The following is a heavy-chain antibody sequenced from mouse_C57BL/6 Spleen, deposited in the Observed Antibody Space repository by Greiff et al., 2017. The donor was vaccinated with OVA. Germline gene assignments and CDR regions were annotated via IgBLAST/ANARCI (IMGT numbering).Heavy chain of an antibody. CDR3: ARRVYGSSWWYFDV. V-gene: IGHV5-2*01. CDR2: INSDGGST. CDR1: EYEFPSHD. D-gene: IGHD1-1*01. Sequence: DVHLVESGGGLVQPGESLKLSCESNEYEFPSHDMSWVRKTPEKRLELVAAINSDGGSTYYPDTMERRFIISRDNTKKTLYLQMSSLRSEDTALYYCARRVYGSSWWYFDVWGTGTTVTVSS. J-gene: IGHJ1*03.